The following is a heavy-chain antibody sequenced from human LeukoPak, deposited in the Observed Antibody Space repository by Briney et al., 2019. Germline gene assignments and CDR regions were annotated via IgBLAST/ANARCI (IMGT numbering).Heavy chain of an antibody. CDR2: IYDSGNE. V-gene: IGHV4-39*01. CDR1: GGSIGTSAFY. D-gene: IGHD2/OR15-2a*01. Sequence: SETLSLTCTVSGGSIGTSAFYWGRIRQPPGKGLEWIGSIYDSGNEFYNPSLKSRVTISADTSKNQFSLKLNSVTAADTAMYYCARQISDYYYYYMDVWGEGITVTVSS. CDR3: ARQISDYYYYYMDV. J-gene: IGHJ6*03.